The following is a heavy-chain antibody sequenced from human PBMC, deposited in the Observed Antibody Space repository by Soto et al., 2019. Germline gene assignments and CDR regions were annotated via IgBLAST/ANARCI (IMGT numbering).Heavy chain of an antibody. CDR2: IISSSTYI. CDR1: GFTFSTYT. V-gene: IGHV3-21*01. D-gene: IGHD3-22*01. J-gene: IGHJ6*02. Sequence: EVQLVESGGGLVKPGGSLRLSCAASGFTFSTYTMNWVRQAPGKGLEWVSSIISSSTYIYYADSVKGRFTISRDNAKNSLYLQMNYLRAEDTAVYYCARVVDYYDPYYYYAMDVWGQGTTVTVSS. CDR3: ARVVDYYDPYYYYAMDV.